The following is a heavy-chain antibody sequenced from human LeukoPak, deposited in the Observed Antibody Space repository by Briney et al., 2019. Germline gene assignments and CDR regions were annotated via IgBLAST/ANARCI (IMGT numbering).Heavy chain of an antibody. CDR3: AREDGCSSTSCYEAFDI. CDR2: INPSGGST. V-gene: IGHV1-46*01. CDR1: GYTFTSYY. J-gene: IGHJ3*02. Sequence: ASVKVSCKASGYTFTSYYMHWVRQAPGQGLEWMGIINPSGGSTSYAQKFQGRVTMTRDTSTSTVYMELRSLRSEDTAVYYCAREDGCSSTSCYEAFDIWGQGTMVTVSS. D-gene: IGHD2-2*01.